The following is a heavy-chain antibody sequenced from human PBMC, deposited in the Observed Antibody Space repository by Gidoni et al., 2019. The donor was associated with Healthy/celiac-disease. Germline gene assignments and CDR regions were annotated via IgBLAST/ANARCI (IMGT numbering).Heavy chain of an antibody. CDR2: IYYSGST. Sequence: QVQLQESGPGLVKPSPTLSLTCTVSGDSISSGGYYWSWIRQHPGKGLEWIGYIYYSGSTYYNPSLKSRVTISVDTSKNQFSLKLSSVTAADTAVYYCARASNYYDSSGYYYFDYWGQGTLVTVSS. CDR1: GDSISSGGYY. V-gene: IGHV4-31*03. J-gene: IGHJ4*02. D-gene: IGHD3-22*01. CDR3: ARASNYYDSSGYYYFDY.